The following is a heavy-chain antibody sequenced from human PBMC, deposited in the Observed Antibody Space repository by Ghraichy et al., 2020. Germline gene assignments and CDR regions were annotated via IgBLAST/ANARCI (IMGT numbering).Heavy chain of an antibody. CDR2: ITGGGDIT. Sequence: GGSLRLSCAASGFTFSSYVFTWVRQAPGRGLEWVSSITGGGDITYYVDSVRGRFTMSRDNSKNTLYLQMNSLRAEDTAIYYCAKVFCSGGRCYSVGSWGQGTLVTVSA. V-gene: IGHV3-23*01. J-gene: IGHJ5*02. CDR1: GFTFSSYV. CDR3: AKVFCSGGRCYSVGS. D-gene: IGHD2-15*01.